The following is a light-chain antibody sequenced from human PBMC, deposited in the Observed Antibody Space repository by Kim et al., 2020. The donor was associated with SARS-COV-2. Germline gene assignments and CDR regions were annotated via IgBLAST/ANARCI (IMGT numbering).Light chain of an antibody. CDR2: LAS. Sequence: LSPGESATLSCRSSQSGSSNYLAWYHQRPGQAPRLLIYLASTRATGAPDRFSGSGSGTDFTLTIRRLEPEDSGVFYCQQYDTSPYTFGQGTKVEI. CDR1: QSGSSNY. CDR3: QQYDTSPYT. V-gene: IGKV3-20*01. J-gene: IGKJ2*01.